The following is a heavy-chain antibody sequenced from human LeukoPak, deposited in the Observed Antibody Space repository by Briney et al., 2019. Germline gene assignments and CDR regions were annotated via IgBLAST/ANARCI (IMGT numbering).Heavy chain of an antibody. CDR3: ARAPRNKDGNNFRFDY. Sequence: GGSLRLSCAVSGFTFSTYWMSWVRQAPGKGLEWVANIKQDGSEKYYVDSVKGRFTISRDNAKNSLYLQMNSLRVEDTAVYYCARAPRNKDGNNFRFDYWGQGTLVTVSS. CDR1: GFTFSTYW. D-gene: IGHD5-24*01. V-gene: IGHV3-7*05. CDR2: IKQDGSEK. J-gene: IGHJ4*02.